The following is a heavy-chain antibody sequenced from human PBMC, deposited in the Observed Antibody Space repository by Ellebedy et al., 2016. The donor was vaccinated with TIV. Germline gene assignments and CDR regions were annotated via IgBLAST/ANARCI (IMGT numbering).Heavy chain of an antibody. CDR1: GFTFSSYE. J-gene: IGHJ6*02. CDR3: ARVGYYYGMDV. CDR2: ISSSGSTI. V-gene: IGHV3-48*03. Sequence: GGSLRLSCAASGFTFSSYEMNWVRQAPGKGLEWVSYISSSGSTIYYADSVKGRFTISRDNAKNSLYLQMNSLRAEDTAVYYCARVGYYYGMDVWGQGTTVTVSS.